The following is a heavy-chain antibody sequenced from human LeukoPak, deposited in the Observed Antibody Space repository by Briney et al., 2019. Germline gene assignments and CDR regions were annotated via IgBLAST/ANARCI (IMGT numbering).Heavy chain of an antibody. J-gene: IGHJ4*02. CDR2: IYYSGST. CDR3: ARGRFYYYGSGSFVFDY. D-gene: IGHD3-10*01. Sequence: SETLSLTCTVSGGSISSSSYFWGWIRQPPGKGLEWIGSIYYSGSTYYNPSLKSRVTISVDTSKNQFSLKLSSVTAADTAVYYCARGRFYYYGSGSFVFDYWGQGTLVTVSS. CDR1: GGSISSSSYF. V-gene: IGHV4-39*01.